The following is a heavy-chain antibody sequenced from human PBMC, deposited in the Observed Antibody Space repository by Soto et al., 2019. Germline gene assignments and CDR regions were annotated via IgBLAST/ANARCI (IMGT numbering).Heavy chain of an antibody. CDR2: IYTSGST. CDR3: AREGIAAAGPFDY. V-gene: IGHV4-4*07. D-gene: IGHD6-13*01. CDR1: GGSISSYD. Sequence: PSDTLSLTCTVSGGSISSYDWSWIRQPAGEGLECIGRIYTSGSTNYNPSLKSRVNMSVDTSKHQFSLKLSSVTAADTAVYYCAREGIAAAGPFDYWGQGTLVTVS. J-gene: IGHJ4*02.